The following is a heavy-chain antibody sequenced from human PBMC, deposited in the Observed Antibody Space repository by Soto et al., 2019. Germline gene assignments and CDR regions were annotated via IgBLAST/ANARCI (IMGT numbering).Heavy chain of an antibody. CDR2: ISYDGSNK. D-gene: IGHD3-3*01. V-gene: IGHV3-30-3*01. CDR1: GFTFSSYA. J-gene: IGHJ6*02. Sequence: GWSLSLSCAASGFTFSSYAMHGVRQAPGKGLEWVAVISYDGSNKYYADSVKGRFTISRDNSKNTLYLQMNSLRAEDTAVYYCARGNYDFWSGYPGLNYYYYYGMDVWGQGTTVTVSS. CDR3: ARGNYDFWSGYPGLNYYYYYGMDV.